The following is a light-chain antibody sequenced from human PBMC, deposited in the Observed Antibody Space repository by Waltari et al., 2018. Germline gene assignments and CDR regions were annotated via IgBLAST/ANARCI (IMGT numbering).Light chain of an antibody. CDR1: QSVSSNY. CDR2: GAS. CDR3: QQHGNSRYT. V-gene: IGKV3-20*01. Sequence: EIVLTQSPGTLSLSPGERAPLSCRASQSVSSNYLAWYQQKPGQAPRLLIYGASSRTIGIPDRFSGSGSGTDFTLTISRLEPEDFAVYYCQQHGNSRYTFGQGTKLEIQ. J-gene: IGKJ2*01.